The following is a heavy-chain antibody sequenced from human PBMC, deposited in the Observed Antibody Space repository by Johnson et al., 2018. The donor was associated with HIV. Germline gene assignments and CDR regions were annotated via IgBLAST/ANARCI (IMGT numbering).Heavy chain of an antibody. CDR2: IGTAGDT. D-gene: IGHD1-14*01. CDR3: ARGTTGQYHYDAFDI. V-gene: IGHV3-13*01. J-gene: IGHJ3*02. CDR1: GFTFRNYD. Sequence: VQLVESGGGLVQPGGSLRLSCAASGFTFRNYDMHWVRQVTGKGLEWVSAIGTAGDTYYPGSVKGRFTISRENAKNSLYLQMNSLRAEDTAVYYCARGTTGQYHYDAFDIWGQGTMVTVSS.